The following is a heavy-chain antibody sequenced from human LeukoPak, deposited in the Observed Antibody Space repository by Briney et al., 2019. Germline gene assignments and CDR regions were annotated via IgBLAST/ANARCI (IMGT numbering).Heavy chain of an antibody. CDR2: IYSGGST. Sequence: GGSLRLSCAASGFTFSDYYMSWIRQAPGKGLEWVSVIYSGGSTYYADSVKGRFTISRDNSKNTLYLQMNSLRAEDTAVYYCARAPRHYYDSSGYFGWDWFDPWGQGTLVTVSS. V-gene: IGHV3-66*01. J-gene: IGHJ5*02. CDR3: ARAPRHYYDSSGYFGWDWFDP. D-gene: IGHD3-22*01. CDR1: GFTFSDYY.